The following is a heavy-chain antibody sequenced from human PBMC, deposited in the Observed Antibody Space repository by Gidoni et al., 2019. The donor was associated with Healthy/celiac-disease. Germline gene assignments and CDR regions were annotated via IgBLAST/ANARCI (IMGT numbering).Heavy chain of an antibody. V-gene: IGHV6-1*01. CDR1: GYSVSSNSAA. J-gene: IGHJ4*02. D-gene: IGHD4-17*01. CDR2: TYYRSKWYN. CDR3: ARGPRWLQATCDY. Sequence: VQLPQSGPGLVKPSQTLSLTCAISGYSVSSNSAAWNWIRQSPSRGLEWLGRTYYRSKWYNDYAVSVKSRITINPDTAKNKFSLQLNSVTPEDTAVYYCARGPRWLQATCDYWGQGTLVTVSS.